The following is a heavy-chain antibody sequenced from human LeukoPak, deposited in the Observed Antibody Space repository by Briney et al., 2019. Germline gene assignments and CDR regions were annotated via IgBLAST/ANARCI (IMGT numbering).Heavy chain of an antibody. CDR1: GFTFSSYS. CDR3: ARDEGKGIAVAGTWVYYYYGMDV. Sequence: GGSLRLSCAASGFTFSSYSMNWVRQAPGKGLEWVSSISSSSSYIYYADSVKGRFTISRDNAKNSLYLQMNSLRAEDTAVYYCARDEGKGIAVAGTWVYYYYGMDVWGQGTTVTVSS. CDR2: ISSSSSYI. J-gene: IGHJ6*02. D-gene: IGHD6-19*01. V-gene: IGHV3-21*01.